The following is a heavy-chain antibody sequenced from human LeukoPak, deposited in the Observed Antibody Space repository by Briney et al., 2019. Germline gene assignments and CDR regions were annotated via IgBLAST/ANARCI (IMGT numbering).Heavy chain of an antibody. Sequence: SETLSLTCTVSGVSISIYYTSWIRQPPGKGLEWVGYIYYSGSTNYNPSLKSRFTISVDTSKNQFSLKLSSVTAADTAVYYCARQSRHGYNYWGYFDYWGQGTLVTVSS. V-gene: IGHV4-59*08. J-gene: IGHJ4*02. CDR3: ARQSRHGYNYWGYFDY. CDR1: GVSISIYY. D-gene: IGHD5-24*01. CDR2: IYYSGST.